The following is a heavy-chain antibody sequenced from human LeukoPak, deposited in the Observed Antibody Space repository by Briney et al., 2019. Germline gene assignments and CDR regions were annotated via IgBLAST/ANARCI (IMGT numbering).Heavy chain of an antibody. CDR2: INAGNGNT. CDR3: ARVADSGYVGYYFDY. V-gene: IGHV1-3*01. J-gene: IGHJ4*02. CDR1: GYTFTSYA. D-gene: IGHD5-12*01. Sequence: ASVKVSCKASGYTFTSYAMHWERQAPGQRLEWMGWINAGNGNTKYSQKFQGRVTITRDTSASTAYMELSSLRSEDTAVYYCARVADSGYVGYYFDYWGQGTLVTVSS.